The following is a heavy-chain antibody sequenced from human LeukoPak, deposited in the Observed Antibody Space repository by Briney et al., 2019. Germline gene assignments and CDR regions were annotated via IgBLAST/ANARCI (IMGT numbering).Heavy chain of an antibody. CDR2: ISYDGSNK. CDR1: GFTFSSYG. V-gene: IGHV3-30*18. Sequence: GGSLRLSCAASGFTFSSYGMHWVRQAPGKGLEWVAVISYDGSNKYYADSVKGRFTISRDNAKNSLYLQMNSLRAEDMALYYCAKGISKYQLLLIDYWGQGTLVTVSS. J-gene: IGHJ4*02. CDR3: AKGISKYQLLLIDY. D-gene: IGHD2-2*01.